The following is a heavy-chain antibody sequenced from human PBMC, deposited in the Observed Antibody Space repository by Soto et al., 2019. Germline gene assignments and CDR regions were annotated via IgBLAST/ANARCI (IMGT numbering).Heavy chain of an antibody. J-gene: IGHJ4*02. Sequence: GGSLRLSCAASGFAFSSVGMSWVRQAPGKGLEWVSAISGSGGSTYYADSVKGRFTISRDNSKNTLYLQMNSLRAEDTAVYYCAKDPSYYYDSSGYSDWGQGTLVTVSS. CDR1: GFAFSSVG. CDR3: AKDPSYYYDSSGYSD. V-gene: IGHV3-23*01. D-gene: IGHD3-22*01. CDR2: ISGSGGST.